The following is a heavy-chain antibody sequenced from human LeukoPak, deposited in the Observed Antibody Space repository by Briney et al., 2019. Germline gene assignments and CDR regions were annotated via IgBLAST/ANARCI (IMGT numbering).Heavy chain of an antibody. J-gene: IGHJ4*02. Sequence: SETLSLTCTVSGGSISSYYWSWIRQPPGKGLEWIGYIYYSGGTNYNPSLTSRVTISVDTSKNQLSLQLSSVTAADTAVYYCARDGEDGYNMIDYWGQGTLVTVSS. D-gene: IGHD5-24*01. CDR2: IYYSGGT. CDR3: ARDGEDGYNMIDY. CDR1: GGSISSYY. V-gene: IGHV4-59*01.